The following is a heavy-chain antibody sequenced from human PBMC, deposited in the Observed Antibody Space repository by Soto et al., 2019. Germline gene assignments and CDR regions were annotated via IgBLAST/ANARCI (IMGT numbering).Heavy chain of an antibody. J-gene: IGHJ4*02. CDR2: IKQDGSEK. CDR1: GFTFSSYW. D-gene: IGHD2-21*02. V-gene: IGHV3-7*01. CDR3: ARDPPYCGGACPLDY. Sequence: GGSLRLSCAASGFTFSSYWMSWVRQAPGKGLEWVANIKQDGSEKYYVDSVKGRFTISRDNAKNSLYLQMNSLRAEDTAVYYCARDPPYCGGACPLDYWGQGTLVTVSS.